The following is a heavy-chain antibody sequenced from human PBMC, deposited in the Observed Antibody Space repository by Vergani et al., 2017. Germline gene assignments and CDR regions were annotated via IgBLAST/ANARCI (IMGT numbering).Heavy chain of an antibody. CDR2: MNPNSGNK. Sequence: QVQLVQSGAEVKKHGASVKVSCKASGGTFCSYTISWVRQATGQGLEWMGWMNPNSGNKGYAQKFQGRVTMTRNTSRNTAYMELSSLRSEDTAVYYCARSVRRLGPTSYYYYYMDVWGKGTTVTVSS. CDR1: GGTFCSYT. D-gene: IGHD6-19*01. J-gene: IGHJ6*03. V-gene: IGHV1-8*02. CDR3: ARSVRRLGPTSYYYYYMDV.